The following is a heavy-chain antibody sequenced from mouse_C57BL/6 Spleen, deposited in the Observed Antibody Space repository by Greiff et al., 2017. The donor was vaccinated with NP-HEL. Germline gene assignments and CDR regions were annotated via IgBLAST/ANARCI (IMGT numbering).Heavy chain of an antibody. D-gene: IGHD2-4*01. Sequence: EVQLQQSGPELVKPGASVKISCKASGYTFTDYYMNWVKQSHGKSLEWIGDINPNNGGTSYNQKFKGKATLTVDKSSSTAYMELRSLTSEDSAVYYCARSEGLRRRYFDYWGQGTTLTVSS. V-gene: IGHV1-26*01. CDR1: GYTFTDYY. CDR3: ARSEGLRRRYFDY. J-gene: IGHJ2*01. CDR2: INPNNGGT.